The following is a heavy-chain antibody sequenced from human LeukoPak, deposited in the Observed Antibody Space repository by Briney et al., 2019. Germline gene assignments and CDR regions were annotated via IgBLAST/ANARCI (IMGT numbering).Heavy chain of an antibody. CDR3: ARQWFGEYYFDY. CDR1: GGSISSYY. CDR2: IYYSGST. J-gene: IGHJ4*02. V-gene: IGHV4-59*08. Sequence: SETLSLTCTVSGGSISSYYWSWIRQPPGKGLEWIGYIYYSGSTNYNPSLKSRVTISVDTSKNQFSLKLSSVTAADTAVYYCARQWFGEYYFDYWGQGTLVTVSS. D-gene: IGHD3-10*01.